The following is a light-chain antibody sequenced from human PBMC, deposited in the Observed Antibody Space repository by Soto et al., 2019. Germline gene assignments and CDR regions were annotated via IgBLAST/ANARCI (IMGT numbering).Light chain of an antibody. V-gene: IGKV3-15*01. Sequence: EFVMRQSPVTLSVSLVESATLSCRASQSVDGYLAWYQQKPGQAPRLLIYGASTRATGVTARFRGGGSGTEFTLTISSLQSEDSAVYYCQQYHKWPPITFGQRIRLEI. J-gene: IGKJ5*01. CDR2: GAS. CDR1: QSVDGY. CDR3: QQYHKWPPIT.